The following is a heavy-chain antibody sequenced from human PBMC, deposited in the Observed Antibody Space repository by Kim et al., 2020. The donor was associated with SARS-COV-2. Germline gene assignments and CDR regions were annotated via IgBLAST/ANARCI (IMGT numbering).Heavy chain of an antibody. CDR1: GESFSPNY. CDR2: VTYSGVA. J-gene: IGHJ6*03. D-gene: IGHD3-10*01. V-gene: IGHV4-34*01. Sequence: SETLSLTCAVFGESFSPNYWNWVRQAPGKGLEWIGEVTYSGVASYNASFKWRLTMSVDTAKNQFSLRLSSLTAADTALYYCARGKPSRPQLIGLSIFYYYLMDVWGSGTTVTVSS. CDR3: ARGKPSRPQLIGLSIFYYYLMDV.